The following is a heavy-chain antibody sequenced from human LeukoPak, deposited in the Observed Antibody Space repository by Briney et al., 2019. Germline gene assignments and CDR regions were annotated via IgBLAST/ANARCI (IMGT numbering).Heavy chain of an antibody. CDR2: INSDGSST. CDR1: GFTFSSYW. CDR3: AVGDGYVGDTGFHC. D-gene: IGHD1-26*01. Sequence: GGSLRLSCAASGFTFSSYWMHWVRHAPGKGLVWVSRINSDGSSTTYADSVMGRFTISRDNAKNTLFLQMNSLRAEDTAGYYCAVGDGYVGDTGFHCWGQGTLVTVSS. J-gene: IGHJ4*02. V-gene: IGHV3-74*03.